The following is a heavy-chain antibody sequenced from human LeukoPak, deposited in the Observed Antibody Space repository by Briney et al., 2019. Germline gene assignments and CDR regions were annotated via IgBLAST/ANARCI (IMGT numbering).Heavy chain of an antibody. CDR2: IYYSGST. Sequence: SETLSLTCTVSGGSISSYYWSWIRQPPGKGLEWIGYIYYSGSTNYNPSLKSRVTISVDTSKNQFSLKLSSVTAADTAVYYCARGTYGSGSYYISGAFDIWGQGTMVTVSS. CDR1: GGSISSYY. D-gene: IGHD3-10*01. V-gene: IGHV4-59*01. J-gene: IGHJ3*02. CDR3: ARGTYGSGSYYISGAFDI.